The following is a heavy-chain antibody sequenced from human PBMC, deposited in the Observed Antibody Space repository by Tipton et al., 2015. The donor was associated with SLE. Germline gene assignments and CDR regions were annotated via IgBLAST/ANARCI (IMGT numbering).Heavy chain of an antibody. CDR3: ARGEWWTGDVDY. D-gene: IGHD2-15*01. V-gene: IGHV4-39*07. CDR1: GGSISSSIDF. CDR2: MFYSGRT. Sequence: TLSLTCTVSGGSISSSIDFGGWIRQPPGKGLEWIGSMFYSGRTYYNPSLKSRVSISVDTSKNQFFLKLSSVTAADTAVYYCARGEWWTGDVDYWGQGTLVTVSP. J-gene: IGHJ4*02.